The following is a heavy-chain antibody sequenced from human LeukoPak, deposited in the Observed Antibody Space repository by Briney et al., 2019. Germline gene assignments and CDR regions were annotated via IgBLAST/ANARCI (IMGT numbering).Heavy chain of an antibody. V-gene: IGHV4-4*07. D-gene: IGHD3-3*01. CDR1: GGSISSYY. J-gene: IGHJ5*02. CDR3: ARGVRGYDFWSGYFPWFDP. Sequence: SETLSLTCTVSGGSISSYYWSWIRQPAGKGLEWIGRIYTSGSTNYNPSLKSRVTMSVDTSKNQFSLKLSSVTAADTAVYYCARGVRGYDFWSGYFPWFDPWGQGTLVTVSS. CDR2: IYTSGST.